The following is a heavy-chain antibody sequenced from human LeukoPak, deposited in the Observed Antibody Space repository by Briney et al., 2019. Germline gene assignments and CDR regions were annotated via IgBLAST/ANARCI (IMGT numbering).Heavy chain of an antibody. CDR1: GGSISRSTYY. CDR3: ARLNYWYFDL. J-gene: IGHJ2*01. V-gene: IGHV4-39*01. CDR2: IYYSGST. Sequence: SETLSLTCTVSGGSISRSTYYWGWIRQPPGKGLEWIGSIYYSGSTYYNPSLKSQVTISVDTSKNQFSLKLSSVTAADTAVYYCARLNYWYFDLWGRGTLVTVSS.